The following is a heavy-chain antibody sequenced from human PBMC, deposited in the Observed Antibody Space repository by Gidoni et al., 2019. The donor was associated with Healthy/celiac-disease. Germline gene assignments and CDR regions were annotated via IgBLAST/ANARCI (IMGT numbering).Heavy chain of an antibody. CDR2: IYYSGST. Sequence: QLQLQESGPGLVKPSETLSLTCTVSGSSISSSIYYWGWIRQPPGKGREWIGSIYYSGSTYYNPSLKSRVTISVDTSKNQFSLRMSSVTAADTAVYYCARHLGGEVAAWGQGTLVTVSS. CDR3: ARHLGGEVAA. V-gene: IGHV4-39*01. D-gene: IGHD3-16*01. J-gene: IGHJ4*02. CDR1: GSSISSSIYY.